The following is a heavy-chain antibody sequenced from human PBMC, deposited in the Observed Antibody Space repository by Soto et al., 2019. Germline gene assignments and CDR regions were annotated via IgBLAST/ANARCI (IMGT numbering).Heavy chain of an antibody. Sequence: RLSCAASGFAFNSYEMDWVRQAPGKGLEWVAYIKSGGNTKFYVDSVKGRFTISRDDAKNSLYLDMNSLRAEDTAVYYCVKEKSVMYSGYDAFDVWGQGTMVTVSS. J-gene: IGHJ3*01. CDR3: VKEKSVMYSGYDAFDV. D-gene: IGHD5-12*01. CDR1: GFAFNSYE. V-gene: IGHV3-48*03. CDR2: IKSGGNTK.